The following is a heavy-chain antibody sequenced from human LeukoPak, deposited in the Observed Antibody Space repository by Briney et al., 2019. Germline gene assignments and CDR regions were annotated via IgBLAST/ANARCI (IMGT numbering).Heavy chain of an antibody. CDR2: FSGSGGST. CDR3: ARGREVGSGSYGGGY. J-gene: IGHJ4*02. D-gene: IGHD1-26*01. CDR1: GFTFSSYA. V-gene: IGHV3-23*01. Sequence: PGGSLRLSCAASGFTFSSYAMSWVRQAPGKGLECISGFSGSGGSTYYADSVKGRFTISRDNSKNTLYLQMNSLRAEDTAVYYCARGREVGSGSYGGGYWGQGTLVTVSS.